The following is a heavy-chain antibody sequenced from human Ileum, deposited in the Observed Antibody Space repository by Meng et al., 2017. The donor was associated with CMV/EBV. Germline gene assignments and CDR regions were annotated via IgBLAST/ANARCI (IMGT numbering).Heavy chain of an antibody. J-gene: IGHJ4*02. D-gene: IGHD6-19*01. CDR3: ARGRTGISGWSEEVDF. CDR1: CAFNGSG. V-gene: IGHV3-30*03. CDR2: ISYDGKHE. Sequence: CAFNGSGMFWVRQAPGRGLEWVAAISYDGKHEYYGDSVRGRFAISRDNSKNTLYLQLDSLSDEDTAVYYCARGRTGISGWSEEVDFWGQGTLVTVSS.